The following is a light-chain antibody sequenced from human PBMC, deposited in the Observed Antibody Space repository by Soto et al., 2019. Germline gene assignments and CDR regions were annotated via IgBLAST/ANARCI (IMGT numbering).Light chain of an antibody. CDR2: DAS. V-gene: IGKV1-5*01. Sequence: EIQMTQSAFTLSASVGDRVTITCRASQSISSWLAWYQQKPGKAPKLLIYDASSLESGVPSRFSGSGSGTEFTLTISSLQPDDFATYYCQHYNSYSEAFGQGTKVDI. CDR1: QSISSW. CDR3: QHYNSYSEA. J-gene: IGKJ1*01.